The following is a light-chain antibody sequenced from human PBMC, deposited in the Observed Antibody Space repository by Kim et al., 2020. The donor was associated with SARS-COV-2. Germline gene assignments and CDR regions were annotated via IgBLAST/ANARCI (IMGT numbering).Light chain of an antibody. Sequence: ASVGDRVTITCRASQTITTWLAWYQQKPGRAPKLLIYDASSLKSGVPSRFSGSGSGTEFTLTISSLQPDDFATYYCQQYNSYSYTSGQGTKLEI. CDR1: QTITTW. CDR3: QQYNSYSYT. V-gene: IGKV1-5*01. J-gene: IGKJ2*01. CDR2: DAS.